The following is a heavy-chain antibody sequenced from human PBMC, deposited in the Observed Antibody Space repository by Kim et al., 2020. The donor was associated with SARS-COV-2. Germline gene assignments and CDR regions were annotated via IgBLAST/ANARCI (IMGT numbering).Heavy chain of an antibody. J-gene: IGHJ6*02. Sequence: ASVKVSCKASGYTFTSYYMHWVRQAPGQGLEWMGIINPSGGSTSYAQKFQGRVTMTRDTSTSTVYMEQSSLRSEDTAVYYCARGRGYCSSTSCYQRYYYYGMDVWGQRTTVTVSS. CDR2: INPSGGST. V-gene: IGHV1-46*01. CDR3: ARGRGYCSSTSCYQRYYYYGMDV. D-gene: IGHD2-2*03. CDR1: GYTFTSYY.